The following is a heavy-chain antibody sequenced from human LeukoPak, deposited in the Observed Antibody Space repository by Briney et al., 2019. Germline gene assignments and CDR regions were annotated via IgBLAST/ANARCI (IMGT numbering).Heavy chain of an antibody. V-gene: IGHV3-11*01. Sequence: PGGSLRLSCAASGFTFSDYYMSWIRQAPGKGLEWVSYISSSGSTIYYADSVKGRFTISRDNAKNSLYLQMNSLRAEDTAVYYCVRDNIVGANPPYYFDYWGQGTLVTVSS. CDR1: GFTFSDYY. CDR2: ISSSGSTI. J-gene: IGHJ4*02. CDR3: VRDNIVGANPPYYFDY. D-gene: IGHD1-26*01.